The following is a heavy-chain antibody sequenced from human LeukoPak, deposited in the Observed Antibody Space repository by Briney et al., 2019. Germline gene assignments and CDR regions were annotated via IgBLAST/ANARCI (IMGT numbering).Heavy chain of an antibody. D-gene: IGHD1-26*01. CDR2: IKEDTSQK. V-gene: IGHV3-7*01. Sequence: GGSLRLCCAASGFTFNNYWLSWVRQGPGKGLEWVAHIKEDTSQKYYVGSVEGRFTISRDNARNSLYLQMNSLRGEDTAVYFCARQVSREGHFDYWGQGALVTVSS. CDR1: GFTFNNYW. J-gene: IGHJ4*02. CDR3: ARQVSREGHFDY.